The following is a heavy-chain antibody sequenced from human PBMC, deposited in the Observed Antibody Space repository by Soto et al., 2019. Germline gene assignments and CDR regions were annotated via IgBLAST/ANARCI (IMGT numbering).Heavy chain of an antibody. CDR3: AANMLRAPLDP. CDR1: GFTFSNYG. Sequence: QVQLVESGGGVVQPGRSLRLSCATSGFTFSNYGMHWARHTPGKGLEWVAVISYDGSNKKYADSVKGRFTISRDNSKSTLTLQMNSLRVDDTAVYYCAANMLRAPLDPWGQGTVVIVS. D-gene: IGHD3-16*01. J-gene: IGHJ5*02. CDR2: ISYDGSNK. V-gene: IGHV3-30*03.